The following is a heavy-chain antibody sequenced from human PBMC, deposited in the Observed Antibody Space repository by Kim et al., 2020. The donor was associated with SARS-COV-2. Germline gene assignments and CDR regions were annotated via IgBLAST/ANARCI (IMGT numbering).Heavy chain of an antibody. CDR3: VRTRSSSASYYYGMDV. CDR1: GGTFSSYG. Sequence: SVKVSCKASGGTFSSYGISWVRQAPGQGLEWMGGILPIFGSALYAQKFQGSVTITADESTSTAYMELRSLRSHDTAVYYCVRTRSSSASYYYGMDVWGQ. J-gene: IGHJ6*02. CDR2: ILPIFGSA. D-gene: IGHD2-2*01. V-gene: IGHV1-69*13.